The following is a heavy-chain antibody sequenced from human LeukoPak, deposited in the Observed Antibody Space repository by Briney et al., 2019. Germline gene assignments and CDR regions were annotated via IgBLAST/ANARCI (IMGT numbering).Heavy chain of an antibody. CDR1: GFTFRNSW. CDR2: ISADGSDT. V-gene: IGHV3-74*01. J-gene: IGHJ4*02. CDR3: ARGATVTSPFDY. D-gene: IGHD4-17*01. Sequence: GGSLRLSCAASGFTFRNSWMHWLRRAPGKGLVWVSRISADGSDTIYADSVQGRFTISRDNARNSVFLQMNSLRDEDTAVYYCARGATVTSPFDYWGQGTLVTVSS.